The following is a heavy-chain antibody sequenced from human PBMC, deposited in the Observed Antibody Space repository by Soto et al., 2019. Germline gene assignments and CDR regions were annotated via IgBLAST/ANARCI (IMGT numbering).Heavy chain of an antibody. CDR3: ANDREAVAPRVRFDP. Sequence: EVQLLESGGGLVQPGTSLRLSCAASGFTSSGFTFSSYAMSWVRQAPGKGLEWVSSITGSGDNTYYADSVKGRFTISRDHSKNTLVLQINSLRAEDTDVYYCANDREAVAPRVRFDPWGQGTLVTVSS. D-gene: IGHD6-19*01. CDR1: GFTFSSYA. J-gene: IGHJ5*02. V-gene: IGHV3-23*01. CDR2: ITGSGDNT.